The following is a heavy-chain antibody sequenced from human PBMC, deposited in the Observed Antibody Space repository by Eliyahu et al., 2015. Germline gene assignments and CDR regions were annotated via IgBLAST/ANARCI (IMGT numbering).Heavy chain of an antibody. D-gene: IGHD5/OR15-5a*01. CDR1: GGSIKNYY. CDR3: ARDRPGVYGGEYFDY. Sequence: QVHLQESGPGLVKPSETLSLTCTVSGGSIKNYYWSWIRQPAGKGLEWIGRIYTSGSTNFNPSLKSRVTMSVDTSKSQFSLNLNSVTAADTAVYYCARDRPGVYGGEYFDYWGQGSLVTVSS. CDR2: IYTSGST. V-gene: IGHV4-4*07. J-gene: IGHJ4*02.